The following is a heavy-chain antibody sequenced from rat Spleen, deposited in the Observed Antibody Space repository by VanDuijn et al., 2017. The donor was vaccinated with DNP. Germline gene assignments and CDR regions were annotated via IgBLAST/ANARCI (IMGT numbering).Heavy chain of an antibody. Sequence: EVQLVGSGGGLVQPGRSLKLSCVASGFTFSEYNMAWVRQAPKKGLEWVATIIYDGSRTYYRDSVKGRFTISRDNPKSTLYLQMDSLRSEDTATYYCATHRGYWGQGVMVTVSS. CDR2: IIYDGSRT. V-gene: IGHV5S10*01. CDR3: ATHRGY. J-gene: IGHJ2*01. CDR1: GFTFSEYN.